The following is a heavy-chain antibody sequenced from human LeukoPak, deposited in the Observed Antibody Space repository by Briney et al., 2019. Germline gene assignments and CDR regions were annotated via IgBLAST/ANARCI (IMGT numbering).Heavy chain of an antibody. CDR1: GYSISSGYY. V-gene: IGHV4-38-2*02. CDR3: ARLMTTVVTIPDGGFDP. D-gene: IGHD4-23*01. J-gene: IGHJ5*02. Sequence: SETLSLTCTVSGYSISSGYYWGWIRQPPGKGLEWIGSIYHSGSTYYNPSLKSRVTISVDKSKNQFSLKLSSVTAADTAVYYCARLMTTVVTIPDGGFDPWGQGTLVTVSS. CDR2: IYHSGST.